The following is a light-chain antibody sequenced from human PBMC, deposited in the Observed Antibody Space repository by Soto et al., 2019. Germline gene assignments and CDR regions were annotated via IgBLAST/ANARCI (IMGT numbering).Light chain of an antibody. CDR3: QQCGNSSFT. Sequence: EIVLTQSPATLSLSPGEGATLSCRASHSVASTYLAWYQQKPGLAPRLIIYGASNRASGTPDRFSGGGSGTDLTLTLRKLEPEDFAVYYCQQCGNSSFTFGHGTKLEIK. V-gene: IGKV3-20*01. CDR2: GAS. J-gene: IGKJ2*01. CDR1: HSVASTY.